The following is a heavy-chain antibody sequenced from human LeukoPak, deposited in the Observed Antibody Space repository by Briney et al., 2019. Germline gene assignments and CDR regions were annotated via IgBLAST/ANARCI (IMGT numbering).Heavy chain of an antibody. V-gene: IGHV3-7*01. CDR3: ARDEGRKGSSYYFDY. CDR2: IKQDGSEK. CDR1: GFTFSSYW. Sequence: GGSLRLSCAASGFTFSSYWMSWDRQAPGKGLEWVTNIKQDGSEKYYVDSVKGRFTISRDNAKNSLYLQMNSLRAEDTAVYYCARDEGRKGSSYYFDYWGQGTLVTVSS. J-gene: IGHJ4*02. D-gene: IGHD6-6*01.